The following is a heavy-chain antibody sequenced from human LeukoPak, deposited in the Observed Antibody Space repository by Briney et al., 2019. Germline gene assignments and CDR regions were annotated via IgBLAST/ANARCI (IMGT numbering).Heavy chain of an antibody. V-gene: IGHV3-23*01. CDR1: GFTFSSYA. D-gene: IGHD4-11*01. J-gene: IGHJ6*02. CDR2: ISGSGGST. CDR3: AKDMSTVNYYYYGMDV. Sequence: GGSLRLSCAASGFTFSSYAMSWVRQAPGKGLEWVSAISGSGGSTYYADSVKGRFTISRDNSKNSLYLQMNSLRTEDTALYYCAKDMSTVNYYYYGMDVWGQGTTVTVSS.